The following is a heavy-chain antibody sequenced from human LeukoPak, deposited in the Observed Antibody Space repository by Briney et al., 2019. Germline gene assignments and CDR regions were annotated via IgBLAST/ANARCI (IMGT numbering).Heavy chain of an antibody. J-gene: IGHJ4*02. CDR3: ARLSGYDWESFYDY. D-gene: IGHD5-12*01. V-gene: IGHV1-46*01. CDR2: INPSGGST. CDR1: GYTFANYD. Sequence: ASVKVSCKASGYTFANYDINWVRQAPGQGLEWMGIINPSGGSTSYAQKFQGRVTMTRDMSTSTVYMELSSLRSEDTAVYYCARLSGYDWESFYDYWAQGTLVTVSS.